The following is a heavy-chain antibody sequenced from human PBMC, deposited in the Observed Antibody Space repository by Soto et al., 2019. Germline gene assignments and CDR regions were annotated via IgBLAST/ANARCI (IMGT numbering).Heavy chain of an antibody. CDR1: GYTFTGYY. CDR3: ARAHCSGGSCHSGYYGMDV. D-gene: IGHD2-15*01. CDR2: INPNSGGT. V-gene: IGHV1-2*02. J-gene: IGHJ6*02. Sequence: ASVKVSCKASGYTFTGYYMHWVRQAPGQGLEWMGWINPNSGGTNYAQKFQGRVTMTRDTSISTAYTELSRMRSDDTAVYYCARAHCSGGSCHSGYYGMDVWGQGTTVTVSS.